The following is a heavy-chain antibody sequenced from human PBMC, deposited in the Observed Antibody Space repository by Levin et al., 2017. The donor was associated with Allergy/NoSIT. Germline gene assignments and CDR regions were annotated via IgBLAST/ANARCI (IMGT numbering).Heavy chain of an antibody. J-gene: IGHJ4*02. V-gene: IGHV3-23*01. CDR3: AKEFSSSPTFFDY. D-gene: IGHD2-2*01. CDR2: ISGSGGST. CDR1: GFTFSNYA. Sequence: PGGSLRLSCAGSGFTFSNYAMTWVRQAPGKGLEWVSGISGSGGSTYYSDSVKGRFTISRDNSKDMVYLQMNSLRAEDTAVYYCAKEFSSSPTFFDYWGQGTPVTVSS.